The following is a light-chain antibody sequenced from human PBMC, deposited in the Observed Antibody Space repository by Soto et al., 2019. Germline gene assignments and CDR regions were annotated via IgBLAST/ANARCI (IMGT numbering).Light chain of an antibody. CDR1: SGHSSDA. V-gene: IGLV4-69*01. CDR3: QTWGTGIWV. J-gene: IGLJ3*02. CDR2: VNSDGSH. Sequence: QLVLTQSPSASASLGASVKLTCTLSSGHSSDAIAWHQQQPEKGPRYLMKVNSDGSHSKGDGIPDRFSGSSSGAERYLTISSLQSEDEADYYCQTWGTGIWVFGGGTQLTVL.